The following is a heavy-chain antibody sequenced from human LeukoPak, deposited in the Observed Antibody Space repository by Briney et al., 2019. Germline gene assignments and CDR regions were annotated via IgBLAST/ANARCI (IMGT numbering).Heavy chain of an antibody. J-gene: IGHJ4*02. V-gene: IGHV1-46*01. CDR2: INPTVGST. CDR1: GYTFTSYY. D-gene: IGHD4-17*01. Sequence: ASVKVSCKASGYTFTSYYMHWVRQAPGQGLEWMGIINPTVGSTSYAQKFQGRVTMTRDKSTSTVYMELSSLRSEDTALYYCARGNGDYGGGFDYWGQVTLVTVSS. CDR3: ARGNGDYGGGFDY.